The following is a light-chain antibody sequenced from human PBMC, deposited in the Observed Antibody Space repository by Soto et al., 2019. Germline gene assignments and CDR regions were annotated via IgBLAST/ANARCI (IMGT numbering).Light chain of an antibody. CDR2: RNN. CDR1: SSNIGNNY. Sequence: QSVLTQPPSASGTPGQRVTISCSGSSSNIGNNYVHWYQQLPGTAPKLLIYRNNHRPSGVPDRVSGSKSGTSASLAISGLRSEDEADYYCAAWDDSLSGVVFGGGTQLTVL. CDR3: AAWDDSLSGVV. J-gene: IGLJ2*01. V-gene: IGLV1-47*01.